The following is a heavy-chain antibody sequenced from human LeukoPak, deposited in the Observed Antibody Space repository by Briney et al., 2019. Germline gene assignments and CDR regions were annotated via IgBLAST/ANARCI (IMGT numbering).Heavy chain of an antibody. CDR3: ARYNWNGFDY. J-gene: IGHJ4*02. CDR2: VSSDWGTT. D-gene: IGHD1-1*01. Sequence: GGSLRLSCSASRFSLSSYNMHWVRQAPGKGLEFVSGVSSDWGTTDYAGSARDRFTISRDNSKNTLYLQMNSLRAGDTAVYYCARYNWNGFDYWGQGTLVTVSS. CDR1: RFSLSSYN. V-gene: IGHV3-64*04.